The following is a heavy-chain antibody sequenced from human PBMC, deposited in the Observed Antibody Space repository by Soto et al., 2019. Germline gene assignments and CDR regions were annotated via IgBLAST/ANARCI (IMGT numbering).Heavy chain of an antibody. J-gene: IGHJ4*02. CDR1: GYTFTSYG. CDR3: ARVRYYYDSSGYPPAFDY. CDR2: ISAYNRNT. V-gene: IGHV1-18*01. Sequence: VASVKVSCKASGYTFTSYGISWVRQAPGQGREWMVCISAYNRNTNYAQKLQGRVTMTTDTSTSTAYMELRSLRSDDTAVYYCARVRYYYDSSGYPPAFDYWGQGTLVTVSS. D-gene: IGHD3-22*01.